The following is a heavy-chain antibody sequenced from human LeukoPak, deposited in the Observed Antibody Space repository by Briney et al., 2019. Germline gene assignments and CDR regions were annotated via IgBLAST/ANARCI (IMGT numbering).Heavy chain of an antibody. D-gene: IGHD3-22*01. CDR1: GGSVSSYY. CDR3: ARVPYYYDSSATYDY. J-gene: IGHJ4*02. Sequence: SETLSLTCTVSGGSVSSYYWSWIRQPPGKGLEWIGYIYYSGSTNYNPSLKSRVTISVDTSKNQFSLKLSSVTAADTAVYYCARVPYYYDSSATYDYWGQGTLVTVSS. V-gene: IGHV4-59*02. CDR2: IYYSGST.